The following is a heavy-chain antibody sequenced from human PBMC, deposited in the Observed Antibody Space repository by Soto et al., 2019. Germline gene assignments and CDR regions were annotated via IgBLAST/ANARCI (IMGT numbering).Heavy chain of an antibody. CDR2: ISAYNGDT. Sequence: ASVKVSCKTSGYTFTNYGITWVRESPGQGLKWMGWISAYNGDTNYAQKFQGRVIMTTDTSTTTAYMELRSLRSDDTAVYYCARGPAGGLRGGVSYWGQGTLVTVSS. V-gene: IGHV1-18*04. J-gene: IGHJ4*02. CDR3: ARGPAGGLRGGVSY. D-gene: IGHD2-15*01. CDR1: GYTFTNYG.